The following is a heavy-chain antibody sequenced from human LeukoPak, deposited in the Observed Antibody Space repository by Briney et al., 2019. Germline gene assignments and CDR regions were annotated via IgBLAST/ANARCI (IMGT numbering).Heavy chain of an antibody. D-gene: IGHD6-19*01. CDR2: IYYSVTT. J-gene: IGHJ5*02. CDR3: ARVGYSSGWYRWFDP. V-gene: IGHV4-59*01. CDR1: GGSISSDY. Sequence: PSETLSLTCTVSGGSISSDYWSWVRQPPGKGLEWIGYIYYSVTTNYNPSLKRRVTISLDASKNQFSLRLRSVTAADTAVYYCARVGYSSGWYRWFDPWGQGTLVTVSS.